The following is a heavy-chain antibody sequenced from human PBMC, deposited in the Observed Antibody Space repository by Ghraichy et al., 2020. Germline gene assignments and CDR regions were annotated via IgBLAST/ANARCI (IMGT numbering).Heavy chain of an antibody. Sequence: SVKVSCKASGGTFSSYAISWVRQAPGQGLEWMGGIIPIFGTANYAQKFQGRVTITADESTSTAYMELSSLRSEDTAVYYCALIGYEGDYYYYYYMDVWGKGTTVTVSS. D-gene: IGHD5-12*01. CDR2: IIPIFGTA. CDR1: GGTFSSYA. V-gene: IGHV1-69*13. CDR3: ALIGYEGDYYYYYYMDV. J-gene: IGHJ6*03.